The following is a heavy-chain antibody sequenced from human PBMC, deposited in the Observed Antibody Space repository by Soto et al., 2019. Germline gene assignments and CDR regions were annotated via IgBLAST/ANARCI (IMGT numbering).Heavy chain of an antibody. J-gene: IGHJ4*02. V-gene: IGHV3-23*01. CDR1: GFTFSSYA. CDR3: AKGNKVVTWPKPPVTFDY. CDR2: ISGRGGST. Sequence: GWSLRLSCAASGFTFSSYAMSWVRQAPWKGLEWGSAISGRGGSTYYADAVKGRFTISRDNSKNTLYLQMNSLRAEDTAVYYCAKGNKVVTWPKPPVTFDYWGQGTLVTVSS. D-gene: IGHD2-15*01.